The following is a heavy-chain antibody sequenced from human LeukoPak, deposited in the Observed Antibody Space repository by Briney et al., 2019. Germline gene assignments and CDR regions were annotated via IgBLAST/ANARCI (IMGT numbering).Heavy chain of an antibody. J-gene: IGHJ3*02. CDR2: VYDGGRT. V-gene: IGHV4-4*07. CDR1: GYSIGTYF. D-gene: IGHD2-8*02. CDR3: ARDYIVETGVVGFDM. Sequence: PSETLSLTCAVSGYSIGTYFWNWIRQSAGEGLEWIGHVYDGGRTNYNPSLKGRVTISVDTSRNLFSLRLSSVTAADTAVYYCARDYIVETGVVGFDMWGQGTMVTVSS.